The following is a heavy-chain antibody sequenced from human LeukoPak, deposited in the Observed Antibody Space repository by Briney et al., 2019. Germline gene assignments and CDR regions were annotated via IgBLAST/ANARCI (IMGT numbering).Heavy chain of an antibody. D-gene: IGHD2-2*01. V-gene: IGHV3-7*01. CDR2: IKQDGREK. Sequence: GGSLSLSCAASGFIFRSYWMSWLRQAPGKGLEWVANIKQDGREKYYDDSVKGRFTIARDNAKNSLYLQMNSLKADDTAVYYCARDRGVVPAALECDYWGQGTLVTVSS. J-gene: IGHJ4*02. CDR1: GFIFRSYW. CDR3: ARDRGVVPAALECDY.